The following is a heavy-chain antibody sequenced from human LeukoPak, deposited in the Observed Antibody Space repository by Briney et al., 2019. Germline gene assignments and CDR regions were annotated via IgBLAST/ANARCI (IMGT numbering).Heavy chain of an antibody. CDR3: ASSSSWYSGLDY. D-gene: IGHD6-13*01. J-gene: IGHJ4*02. Sequence: GGSLRLSCAASGFTLSDYYMSWIRQAPGKGLEWVSYISDGGDTIYYADSVKGRFTISRDDAKNSLYLQMNSLRAEDTAVYYCASSSSWYSGLDYWGQGTLVTVSS. V-gene: IGHV3-11*04. CDR1: GFTLSDYY. CDR2: ISDGGDTI.